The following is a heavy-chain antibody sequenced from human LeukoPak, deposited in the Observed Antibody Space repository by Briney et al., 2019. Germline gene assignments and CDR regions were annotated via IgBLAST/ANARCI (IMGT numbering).Heavy chain of an antibody. J-gene: IGHJ4*02. CDR3: ARDSAAIAAAVH. V-gene: IGHV4-39*07. CDR2: IYYIGST. Sequence: SETLSLTCSVSGDSSSSSSSSYYWGWIRQPPGKGPEWIGSIYYIGSTYYNPSLRTRITISLDRPKNQFSLKLSSVTAADTAVYYCARDSAAIAAAVHWGQGTLVTVSS. CDR1: GDSSSSSSSSYY. D-gene: IGHD6-13*01.